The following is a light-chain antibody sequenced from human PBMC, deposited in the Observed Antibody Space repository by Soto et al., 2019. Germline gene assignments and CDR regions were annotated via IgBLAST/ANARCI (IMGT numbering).Light chain of an antibody. J-gene: IGKJ5*01. CDR3: QYYGNSPIT. CDR2: GAS. V-gene: IGKV3-20*01. Sequence: IVFTQAPGTLSLPPGERAHLPRQASQSVPNNFLAWYQQKPGQAPRLLIYGASTRATGIPDRFSGSGSGTDFTLTISRLEPEDFAVYFCQYYGNSPITFGQGTRLEIK. CDR1: QSVPNNF.